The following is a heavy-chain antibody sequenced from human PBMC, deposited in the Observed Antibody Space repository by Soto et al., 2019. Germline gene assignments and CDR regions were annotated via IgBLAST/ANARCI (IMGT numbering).Heavy chain of an antibody. V-gene: IGHV1-2*02. CDR2: IHPNSGDT. Sequence: QVQLVQSGAEVKEPGASVKVSCRTSGYTFTDHYINWVRQAPGQGPEYMGWIHPNSGDTKYTQRFQGRVTITRDTSISTAYMELRMLTSDDTAVYYCARDLSRKSCKWFDPWGQGTLVTVSS. D-gene: IGHD2-8*01. CDR1: GYTFTDHY. CDR3: ARDLSRKSCKWFDP. J-gene: IGHJ5*02.